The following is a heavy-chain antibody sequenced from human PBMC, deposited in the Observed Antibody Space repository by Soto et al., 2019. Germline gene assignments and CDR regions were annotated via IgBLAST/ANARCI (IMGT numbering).Heavy chain of an antibody. CDR2: ISYDGSNK. CDR3: AKGRRYRSGPFDY. CDR1: GFTFSSYG. V-gene: IGHV3-30*18. J-gene: IGHJ4*02. D-gene: IGHD6-19*01. Sequence: GGSLRLSCAASGFTFSSYGMHWVRQAPGKGLEWVAVISYDGSNKYYADSVKGRFTISRDNSKNTLYLQMNSLRAEDTAVYYCAKGRRYRSGPFDYWGQGTLVTVSS.